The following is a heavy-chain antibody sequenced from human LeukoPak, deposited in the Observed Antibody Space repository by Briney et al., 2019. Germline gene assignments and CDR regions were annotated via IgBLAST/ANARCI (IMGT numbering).Heavy chain of an antibody. J-gene: IGHJ4*02. CDR3: ASSYYYDSSGYYYVGY. V-gene: IGHV1-2*02. CDR1: GYTFTGYY. Sequence: GASVKVSCKASGYTFTGYYMHWVRQAPGQGLEWMGWINPNSGGTNYAQKFQGRVTMTRDTSISTAYMELSRLRSDDTAVYYCASSYYYDSSGYYYVGYWGQGTLVTVSS. CDR2: INPNSGGT. D-gene: IGHD3-22*01.